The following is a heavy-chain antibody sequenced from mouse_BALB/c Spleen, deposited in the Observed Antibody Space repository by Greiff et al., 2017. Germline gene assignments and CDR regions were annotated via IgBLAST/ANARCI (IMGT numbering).Heavy chain of an antibody. CDR3: ARGGMDY. V-gene: IGHV14-3*02. Sequence: EVKLMESGAELVKPGASVKLSCTASGFNIKDTYMHWVKQRPEQGLEWIGRIDPANGNTKYEPKFKGKATITADTSSNTAYLQLSSLTSEDTAVYYCARGGMDYWGQGTSVTVAS. CDR1: GFNIKDTY. CDR2: IDPANGNT. J-gene: IGHJ4*01.